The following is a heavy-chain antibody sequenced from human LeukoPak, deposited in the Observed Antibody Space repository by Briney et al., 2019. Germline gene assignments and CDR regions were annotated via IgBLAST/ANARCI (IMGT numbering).Heavy chain of an antibody. CDR2: ISYDGSNK. D-gene: IGHD2-21*01. J-gene: IGHJ3*02. V-gene: IGHV3-30*18. Sequence: GGSLRLSCAASGFTFSSYGMHWVRQAPGKGLERVAVISYDGSNKYYADSVKGRFTISRDNSKNTLYLQMNSLRAEDTAVYYCAKDRRLRPWASVRNEGAFDIWGQGTMVTVSS. CDR1: GFTFSSYG. CDR3: AKDRRLRPWASVRNEGAFDI.